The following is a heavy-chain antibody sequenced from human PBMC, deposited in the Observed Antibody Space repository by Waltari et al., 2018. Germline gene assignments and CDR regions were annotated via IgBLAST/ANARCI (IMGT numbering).Heavy chain of an antibody. CDR1: GFTFGDYA. D-gene: IGHD3-22*01. Sequence: EVQLVESGGGLVQPGRSLRLSCTASGFTFGDYAMSWFRQAPGKGLEWVGFIRSKAYGGKTEYAASVKGRFTISRDDSKSIAYLQMNSLKTEDTAVYYCTSHYVSPFSRAEYFQHWGQGTLVTVSS. CDR2: IRSKAYGGKT. CDR3: TSHYVSPFSRAEYFQH. J-gene: IGHJ1*01. V-gene: IGHV3-49*03.